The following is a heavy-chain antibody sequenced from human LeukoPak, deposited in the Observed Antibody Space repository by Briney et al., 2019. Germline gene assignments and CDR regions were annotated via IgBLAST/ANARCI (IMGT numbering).Heavy chain of an antibody. D-gene: IGHD2-2*01. CDR3: ARGVLSDQLPYYYYMDV. J-gene: IGHJ6*03. CDR2: IIPIFGTA. Sequence: GAPVRVSSKPPGGTFSTYVISGGGQAPGQGLEWMGGIIPIFGTANYAQKFQGRVTITTDESTSTAYMELSSLRSEDTAVYYCARGVLSDQLPYYYYMDVWGKGTTVTVSS. V-gene: IGHV1-69*05. CDR1: GGTFSTYV.